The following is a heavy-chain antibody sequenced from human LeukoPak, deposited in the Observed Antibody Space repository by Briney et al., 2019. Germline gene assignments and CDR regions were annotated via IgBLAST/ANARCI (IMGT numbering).Heavy chain of an antibody. CDR1: RYTFTGYY. CDR3: ASFGPREGYYYYYMDV. CDR2: INPNSGGT. V-gene: IGHV1-2*06. Sequence: ASVKVSCKASRYTFTGYYMHWVRQAPGQGLEWMGRINPNSGGTNYAQKFQGRVTMTRDTSISTAYMELSRLRSDDTAVYYCASFGPREGYYYYYMDVWGKGTTVTVSS. J-gene: IGHJ6*03. D-gene: IGHD1-26*01.